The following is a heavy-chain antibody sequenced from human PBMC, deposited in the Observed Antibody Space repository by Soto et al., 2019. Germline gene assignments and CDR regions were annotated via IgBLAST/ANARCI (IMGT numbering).Heavy chain of an antibody. CDR1: GGTFSSYA. Sequence: QVQLVQSGAEVKKPGSSVKVSCKASGGTFSSYAISWVRQAPGQGLEWMGGIIPIFGTANYAQKFQGIVTITADESTSTAYMELSSLRSEDTAVYYCARGPRRPVVPDASVSYGMDVWGQGTPVTGSS. V-gene: IGHV1-69*01. D-gene: IGHD2-2*01. J-gene: IGHJ6*02. CDR2: IIPIFGTA. CDR3: ARGPRRPVVPDASVSYGMDV.